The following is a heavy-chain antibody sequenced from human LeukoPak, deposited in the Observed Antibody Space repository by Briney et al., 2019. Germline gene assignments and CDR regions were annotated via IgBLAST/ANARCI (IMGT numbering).Heavy chain of an antibody. CDR2: ISGSGDNT. CDR3: AKAEGFYYYYYMDV. Sequence: GGSLRLSCAASGFTFSSHGMSWVRQAPGKGLEWVSTISGSGDNTYYADSVKGRFTISRDNSKNTLYLQMNSLRAEDTAVYYCAKAEGFYYYYYMDVWGKGTTVTISS. J-gene: IGHJ6*03. CDR1: GFTFSSHG. V-gene: IGHV3-23*01.